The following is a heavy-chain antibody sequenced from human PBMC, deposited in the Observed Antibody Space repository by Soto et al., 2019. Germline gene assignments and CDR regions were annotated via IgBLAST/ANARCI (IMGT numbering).Heavy chain of an antibody. V-gene: IGHV3-23*01. D-gene: IGHD2-2*01. J-gene: IGHJ6*02. CDR3: AKAPSSWYYYYGMDV. CDR2: ISGSGDNT. Sequence: GGSLRLSCAASGFTFSSYAMSWVRQAPGKGLEWVSAISGSGDNTYYADSVKGRFTISRDNSKNTLYLQMNSLRAEDTAVYYCAKAPSSWYYYYGMDVWGQGTTVTVSS. CDR1: GFTFSSYA.